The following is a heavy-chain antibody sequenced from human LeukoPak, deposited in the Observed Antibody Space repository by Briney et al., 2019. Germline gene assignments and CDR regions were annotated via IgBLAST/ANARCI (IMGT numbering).Heavy chain of an antibody. Sequence: SETLSLTCTVSGDSISSYYWSWIRQPPGKGLEWIGYTYYSGSTNYNPSLKSRVTISVDTSKNQFSLKLSSVTAADTAVYYCARLHCGGDCAFDYWGQGTLVTVSS. J-gene: IGHJ4*02. D-gene: IGHD2-21*02. CDR3: ARLHCGGDCAFDY. V-gene: IGHV4-59*08. CDR1: GDSISSYY. CDR2: TYYSGST.